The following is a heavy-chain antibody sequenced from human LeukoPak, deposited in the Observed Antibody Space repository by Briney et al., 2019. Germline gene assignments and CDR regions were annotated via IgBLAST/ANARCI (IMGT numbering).Heavy chain of an antibody. Sequence: SETLSLTCTVSGGSISSYYWGWIRQSPGKGLEWIGSIYYSGNTYYNPSLKSRVTISVDTSKNQFSLKLSSVTAADTAVYYCAGFVDTAMAAPFDYWGQGTLVTVSS. CDR3: AGFVDTAMAAPFDY. V-gene: IGHV4-39*01. CDR1: GGSISSYY. CDR2: IYYSGNT. J-gene: IGHJ4*02. D-gene: IGHD5-18*01.